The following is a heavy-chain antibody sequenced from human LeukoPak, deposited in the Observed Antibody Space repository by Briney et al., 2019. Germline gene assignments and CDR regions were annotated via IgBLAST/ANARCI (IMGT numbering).Heavy chain of an antibody. Sequence: SETLSLTCNVSGGSISSSSYYWSWIRQPPGKGLACTGYIYYSGSTNYNPSLKSRVSISVDTSKNQFSLKLRSVTAADTAVYYCASTVEMATMDFDYWGQGTLVTVSS. CDR3: ASTVEMATMDFDY. CDR1: GGSISSSSYY. D-gene: IGHD5-24*01. CDR2: IYYSGST. V-gene: IGHV4-61*01. J-gene: IGHJ4*02.